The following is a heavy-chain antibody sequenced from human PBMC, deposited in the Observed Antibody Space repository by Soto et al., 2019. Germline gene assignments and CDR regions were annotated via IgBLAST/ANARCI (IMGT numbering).Heavy chain of an antibody. D-gene: IGHD6-13*01. CDR3: TRRGRAAGTDY. Sequence: PGGSLRLSCAASGFTFSSSVMSWVRQAPGKGPEWVSGISNSGGSTYYADSVKGRFTISRDNSKNTLYLQMNSLRAEDTAVYYCTRRGRAAGTDYWGQGTLVTVSS. CDR1: GFTFSSSV. V-gene: IGHV3-23*01. J-gene: IGHJ4*02. CDR2: ISNSGGST.